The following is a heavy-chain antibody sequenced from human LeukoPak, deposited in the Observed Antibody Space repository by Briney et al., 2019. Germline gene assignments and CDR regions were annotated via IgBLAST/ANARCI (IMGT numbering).Heavy chain of an antibody. CDR3: ARNLGREYTYSGRKGLNFDY. Sequence: PGGSLRLSCAASGFTFSSYEMNWVRQAPGKGLEWLSYITSSGSNIYYADSVKGRFTISRDNAKNSLYLHMNSLRAEDTAVYYCARNLGREYTYSGRKGLNFDYWGQGTLVTVSS. CDR1: GFTFSSYE. V-gene: IGHV3-48*03. J-gene: IGHJ4*02. CDR2: ITSSGSNI. D-gene: IGHD5-18*01.